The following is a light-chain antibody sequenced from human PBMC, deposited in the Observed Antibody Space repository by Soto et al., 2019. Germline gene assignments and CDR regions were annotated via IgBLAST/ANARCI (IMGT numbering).Light chain of an antibody. CDR2: GVS. V-gene: IGKV3-11*01. CDR1: QNISTY. J-gene: IGKJ1*01. CDR3: QQRTNTPPWT. Sequence: EVVLTQSPATLSLSPGEGASLSCRASQNISTYLAWYQQRPGQAPRLLIYGVSKRAPAIPARFSGSGSVTDFTLTVSGLETEDFAAYYFQQRTNTPPWTFGQVTRVELK.